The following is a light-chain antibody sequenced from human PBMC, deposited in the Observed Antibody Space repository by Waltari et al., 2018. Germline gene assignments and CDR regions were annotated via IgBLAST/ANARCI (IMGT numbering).Light chain of an antibody. CDR3: AVWDDSLSGFVL. CDR2: KNN. CDR1: SSNIGSNY. Sequence: QSVLTQPPSTSGTPGQRVTISCSGSSSNIGSNYVYWYQHLPGTAPNPLIYKNNQRPSGVPDRFSGSRSGTSASLAISGLRSEDEADYFCAVWDDSLSGFVLFGGGTKLTV. V-gene: IGLV1-47*01. J-gene: IGLJ2*01.